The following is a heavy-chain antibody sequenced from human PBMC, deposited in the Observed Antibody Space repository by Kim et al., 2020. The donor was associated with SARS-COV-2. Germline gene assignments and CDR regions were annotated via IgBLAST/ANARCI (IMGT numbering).Heavy chain of an antibody. CDR3: ARTPGIAAAGSDY. Sequence: SVKVSCKASGGTFSSYAISWVRQAPGQGFEWMGGIIPIFGTANYAQKFQGRVTITADESTSTAYMELSSLRSEDTAVYYCARTPGIAAAGSDYWGQGTLVTVSS. CDR2: IIPIFGTA. V-gene: IGHV1-69*13. J-gene: IGHJ4*02. CDR1: GGTFSSYA. D-gene: IGHD6-13*01.